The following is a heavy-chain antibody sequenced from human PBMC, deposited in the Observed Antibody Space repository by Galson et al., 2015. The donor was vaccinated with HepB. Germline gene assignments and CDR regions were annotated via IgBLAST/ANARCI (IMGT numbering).Heavy chain of an antibody. Sequence: SETLSLTCTVSGVSITSGQYYWAWVRQSPGKGLEWIGSIYHTGNTYYNSSLKSRLTMSLVTSTNQVSLRLTSVTAADTAIYYCAREGYTTDTWGQGTQVIVSS. D-gene: IGHD5-12*01. CDR3: AREGYTTDT. CDR1: GVSITSGQYY. J-gene: IGHJ5*02. CDR2: IYHTGNT. V-gene: IGHV4-39*01.